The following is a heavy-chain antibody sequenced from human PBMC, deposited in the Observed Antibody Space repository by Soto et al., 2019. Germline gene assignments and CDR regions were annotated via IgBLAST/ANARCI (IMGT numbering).Heavy chain of an antibody. D-gene: IGHD1-26*01. CDR2: IYYSGTT. Sequence: QVQLQESGPGLVKPSDTLSLTCAVSGYSISSSNWWGWIRQPPGKGLEWIGYIYYSGTTYYNPSLKSRVTLSVDTYKNQFSLKLTSVTAVDTAVYYCARREIQGPIDYWGQGTLVTVSS. CDR3: ARREIQGPIDY. CDR1: GYSISSSNW. J-gene: IGHJ4*02. V-gene: IGHV4-28*01.